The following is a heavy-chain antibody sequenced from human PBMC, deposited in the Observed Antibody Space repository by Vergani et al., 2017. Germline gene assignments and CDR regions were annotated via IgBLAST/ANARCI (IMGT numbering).Heavy chain of an antibody. D-gene: IGHD6-6*01. J-gene: IGHJ4*02. Sequence: QVQLVQSGAEVKKPGASVKVSCKASGYTFTGYYMHWVRQAPGQGLEWMGWINPNSGGTNYAQKFQGRVTMTRDTSISTAYMELSRLRSDDTAVYYCARDRHHLGAAARRKTSDGRRVDFWGQGTLVTVSA. CDR1: GYTFTGYY. CDR2: INPNSGGT. CDR3: ARDRHHLGAAARRKTSDGRRVDF. V-gene: IGHV1-2*02.